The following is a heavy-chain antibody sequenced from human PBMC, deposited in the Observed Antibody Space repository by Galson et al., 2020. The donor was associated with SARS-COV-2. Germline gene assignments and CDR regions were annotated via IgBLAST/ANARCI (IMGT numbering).Heavy chain of an antibody. D-gene: IGHD1-26*01. J-gene: IGHJ4*02. CDR1: GGSISSSNW. CDR3: ARTPLIVGAMGFDY. CDR2: IYHSGST. V-gene: IGHV4-4*02. Sequence: SETLSLTCAVSGGSISSSNWWSWVRQPPGKGLEWIGEIYHSGSTNYNPSLKSRVTISVDKSKNQFSLKLSSVTAADTAVYYCARTPLIVGAMGFDYWGQGTLVTVSS.